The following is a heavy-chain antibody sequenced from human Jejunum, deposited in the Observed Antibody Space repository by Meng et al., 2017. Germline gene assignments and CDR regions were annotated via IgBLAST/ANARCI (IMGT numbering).Heavy chain of an antibody. J-gene: IGHJ4*02. Sequence: SETLSLTCIVSGGSVSRSRYYWGWFRQPPGKGLEWIGNIYYSGTTYYNPSLRTRVTISVDTSNNQFSLKLSSVTAADTAMYYCARDPAPGYYPRYYFDSWGQGTLVTVSS. D-gene: IGHD3-22*01. CDR2: IYYSGTT. CDR1: GGSVSRSRYY. V-gene: IGHV4-39*07. CDR3: ARDPAPGYYPRYYFDS.